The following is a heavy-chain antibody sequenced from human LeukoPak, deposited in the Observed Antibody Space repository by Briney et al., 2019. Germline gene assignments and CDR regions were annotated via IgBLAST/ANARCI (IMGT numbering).Heavy chain of an antibody. Sequence: GGSLRLSCAVSGITFSTSTMGWVRQAPGKGLEWVSYISGASSTIYYADSVRGRFTVSRDNAGSSLYLQMNNLRDDDTAVYFCARVQTDSRGWYHFDSWGQGTLVTVSS. CDR1: GITFSTST. V-gene: IGHV3-48*02. J-gene: IGHJ4*02. D-gene: IGHD6-19*01. CDR2: ISGASSTI. CDR3: ARVQTDSRGWYHFDS.